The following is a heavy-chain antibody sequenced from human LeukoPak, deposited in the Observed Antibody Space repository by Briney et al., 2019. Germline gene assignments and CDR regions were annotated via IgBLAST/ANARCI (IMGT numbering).Heavy chain of an antibody. Sequence: PSETLSLICTVSGGSFNRQYRSWIRQPPGKGLEWIGHIYKSGSTNYNPSFKSRVSISEDTSKNQFSLSLSSVTAADTAMYYRASGPWDLDFWGQGTLVTVSS. J-gene: IGHJ4*02. CDR1: GGSFNRQY. CDR3: ASGPWDLDF. V-gene: IGHV4-59*08. D-gene: IGHD1-26*01. CDR2: IYKSGST.